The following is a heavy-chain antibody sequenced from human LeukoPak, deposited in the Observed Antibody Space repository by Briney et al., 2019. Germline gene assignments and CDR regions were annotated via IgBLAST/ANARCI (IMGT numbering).Heavy chain of an antibody. J-gene: IGHJ4*02. V-gene: IGHV4-34*01. CDR1: GGSFSGYY. D-gene: IGHD3-10*01. CDR2: TNHSGST. Sequence: SETLSLTCAVYGGSFSGYYWSGIRQPPGKGLEWIGETNHSGSTNYNPSLKSRVTISVDTSKNQFSLKLSSVTAADTAVYYCAGDYYGSGSYVYWGQGTLVTVSS. CDR3: AGDYYGSGSYVY.